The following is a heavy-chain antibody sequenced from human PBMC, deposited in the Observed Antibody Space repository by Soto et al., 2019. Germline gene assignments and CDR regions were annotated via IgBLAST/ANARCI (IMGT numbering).Heavy chain of an antibody. V-gene: IGHV2-5*02. CDR2: IYWDDDK. Sequence: QITLKESGPTLVRPTQTLTLTCTFSGFSLSSSGVGVGWIRQPPGKALEWLALIYWDDDKRYSPSLKSRLIITKDTSKNQVVLTLTKLDTVDTATYYCPRGGWTTYYSPFFDYWGQGTLVTVSS. J-gene: IGHJ4*02. CDR1: GFSLSSSGVG. CDR3: PRGGWTTYYSPFFDY. D-gene: IGHD3-10*01.